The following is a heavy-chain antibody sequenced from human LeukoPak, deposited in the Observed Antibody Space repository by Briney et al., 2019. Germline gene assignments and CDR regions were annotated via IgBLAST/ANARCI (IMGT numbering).Heavy chain of an antibody. CDR3: AREEQLSRYFDY. V-gene: IGHV3-11*01. Sequence: GGSLRPSCAASGFTFSDYYMSWIRQAPGKGLEWVSYISSSGSTIYYADSVKGRFTISRDNAKNSLYLQMNSLRAEDTAVYYCAREEQLSRYFDYWGQGTLVTVSS. D-gene: IGHD6-13*01. CDR1: GFTFSDYY. CDR2: ISSSGSTI. J-gene: IGHJ4*02.